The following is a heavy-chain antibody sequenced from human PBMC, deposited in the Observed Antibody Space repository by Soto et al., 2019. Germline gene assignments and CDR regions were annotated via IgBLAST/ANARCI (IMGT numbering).Heavy chain of an antibody. J-gene: IGHJ6*02. CDR3: ARDYPELVPAAADV. CDR2: INADNGNT. D-gene: IGHD2-2*01. V-gene: IGHV1-3*01. Sequence: ASVKVSCKASGYTFTSCAMHWVRQAPGQRLEWMGWINADNGNTNYSQKLQGRVTMTTDTSTSTAYMELRSLRSDDTAVYYCARDYPELVPAAADVWGQGTTVTVSS. CDR1: GYTFTSCA.